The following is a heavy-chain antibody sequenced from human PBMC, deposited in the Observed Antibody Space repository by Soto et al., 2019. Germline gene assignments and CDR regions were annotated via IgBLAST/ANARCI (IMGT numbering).Heavy chain of an antibody. CDR1: GFTFSGSA. V-gene: IGHV3-73*01. CDR3: SSSWFFAL. J-gene: IGHJ4*02. D-gene: IGHD6-13*01. CDR2: IRSKANSYAT. Sequence: PGGSLRLSCAASGFTFSGSATHWVRQPSGKGLEWVGRIRSKANSYATACAASVKGRRTICRDDTKNTAYLQMNSLKTEDTAVYYCSSSWFFALWGQGTLVTVS.